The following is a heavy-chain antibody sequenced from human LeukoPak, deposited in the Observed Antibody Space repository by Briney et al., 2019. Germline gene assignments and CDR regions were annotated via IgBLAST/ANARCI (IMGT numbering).Heavy chain of an antibody. V-gene: IGHV3-48*01. D-gene: IGHD3-22*01. CDR2: ISSSSTTI. Sequence: GGSLRLSCSASGFIFSSYSMNWVRQAPGKGLEWVSYISSSSTTIYYADSVKGRFTISRDNAKNSLYLQMNSLRAEDTAVYYCAKSDDSSGYYNGIVYWGQGTLVTVSS. CDR3: AKSDDSSGYYNGIVY. J-gene: IGHJ4*02. CDR1: GFIFSSYS.